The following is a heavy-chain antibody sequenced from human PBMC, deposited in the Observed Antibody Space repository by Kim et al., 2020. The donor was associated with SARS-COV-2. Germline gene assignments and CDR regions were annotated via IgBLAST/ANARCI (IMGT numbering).Heavy chain of an antibody. D-gene: IGHD3-9*01. CDR2: ISSSGSTI. Sequence: GGSLRLSCAASGFTFSSYDMNWVRQAPGKGLEWVSSISSSGSTIYYADSVKGRFTISRDNAKNSLYLQMNSLRAEDTAVYYCARGARITLFWRLDYFYYCGQGTLVTLSS. J-gene: IGHJ4*02. V-gene: IGHV3-48*03. CDR3: ARGARITLFWRLDYFYY. CDR1: GFTFSSYD.